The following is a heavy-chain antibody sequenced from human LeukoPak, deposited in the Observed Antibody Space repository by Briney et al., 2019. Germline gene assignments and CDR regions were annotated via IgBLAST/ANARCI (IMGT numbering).Heavy chain of an antibody. J-gene: IGHJ5*02. Sequence: ASVNVSCKAFGYTFTSYDINWVRQASGQGLEWMGWMNPDSGNTGYVQKFQGRVTMTRNTSISTAYMELSSLRSKDTAVYYCARVTSNTYYDWFDPWGQGTLVTVSS. D-gene: IGHD1-26*01. CDR1: GYTFTSYD. CDR2: MNPDSGNT. V-gene: IGHV1-8*01. CDR3: ARVTSNTYYDWFDP.